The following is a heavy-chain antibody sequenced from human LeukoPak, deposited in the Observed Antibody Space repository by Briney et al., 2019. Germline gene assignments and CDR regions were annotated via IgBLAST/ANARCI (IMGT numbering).Heavy chain of an antibody. CDR1: GFTFSSYS. CDR2: ISSSSSYI. Sequence: PGGSLRLSCAASGFTFSSYSMNWVRQAPGKGLEWVSSISSSSSYIYYADPVKGRFTISRDNAKNSLYLQMNSLRAEDTAVYYCARDHPRRPGRGYFDYWGQGTLVTVSS. D-gene: IGHD3-10*01. J-gene: IGHJ4*02. CDR3: ARDHPRRPGRGYFDY. V-gene: IGHV3-21*01.